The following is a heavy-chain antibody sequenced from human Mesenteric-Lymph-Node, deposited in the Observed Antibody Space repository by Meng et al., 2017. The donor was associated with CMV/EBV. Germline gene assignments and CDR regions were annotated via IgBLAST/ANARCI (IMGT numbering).Heavy chain of an antibody. V-gene: IGHV1-2*02. CDR1: GYSFTENC. CDR2: INPNSGGT. D-gene: IGHD1-26*01. Sequence: ASVHVSCQASGYSFTENCIHWVRQAPGQGLEWMGWINPNSGGTKYTQKFQGRVTMTRDTTINTVYMELSRLRSDDTAVYYCARDRKDSGSYYSYFDYWGQGTLVTVSS. J-gene: IGHJ4*02. CDR3: ARDRKDSGSYYSYFDY.